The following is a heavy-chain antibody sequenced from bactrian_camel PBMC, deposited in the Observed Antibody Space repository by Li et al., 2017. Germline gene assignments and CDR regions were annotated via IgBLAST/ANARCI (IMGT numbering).Heavy chain of an antibody. V-gene: IGHV3S1*01. Sequence: HVQLVESGGGSVQAGGSLRLSCAASGDTHSINCMAWFRQAPGKEREGVATVSTLTGLTVYDDSVKGRVTISQDYDKNTMYLQMNSLKTEDTAVYYCAPAGRSYVDIKCRARLGQGTQVTVS. J-gene: IGHJ4*01. CDR1: GDTHSINC. CDR2: VSTLTGLT. D-gene: IGHD6*01.